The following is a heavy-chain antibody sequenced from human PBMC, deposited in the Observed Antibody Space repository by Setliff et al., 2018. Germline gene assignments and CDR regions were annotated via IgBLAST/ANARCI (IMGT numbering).Heavy chain of an antibody. Sequence: SETLSLTCTVSDGSITSGGGFYWAWIRQPPGKELEWIGSFYSFGSIYYSPSLKNRVTISGDTSSNQFSLNLSSVTAADTAVYYCARDQEQWLVKHYYYYMDVWGKGTTVTVSS. CDR3: ARDQEQWLVKHYYYYMDV. CDR1: DGSITSGGGFY. V-gene: IGHV4-39*02. J-gene: IGHJ6*03. CDR2: FYSFGSI. D-gene: IGHD6-19*01.